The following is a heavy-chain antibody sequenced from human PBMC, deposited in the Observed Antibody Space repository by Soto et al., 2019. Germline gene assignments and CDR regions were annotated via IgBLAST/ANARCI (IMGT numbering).Heavy chain of an antibody. Sequence: EMQLVETGGGLIQPGGSLRLSCAASGFTDSSDHMSWVRQAPGKGLEWISVMYYGGTTYYADSVQGRFTISRDSSTNTLYLQMTDLRADDTAVYYCAREAAGFDLWGQGTMVTVSS. CDR3: AREAAGFDL. CDR1: GFTDSSDH. V-gene: IGHV3-53*02. D-gene: IGHD6-13*01. CDR2: MYYGGTT. J-gene: IGHJ3*01.